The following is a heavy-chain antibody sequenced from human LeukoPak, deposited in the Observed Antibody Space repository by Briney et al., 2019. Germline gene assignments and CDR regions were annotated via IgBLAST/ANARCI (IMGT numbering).Heavy chain of an antibody. J-gene: IGHJ4*02. CDR2: IYPGDSET. CDR3: ARALRTGQGDYVPVL. D-gene: IGHD4-17*01. V-gene: IGHV5-51*01. Sequence: PGESLKISCKASGYKFTNYWIGWVRQMPGKGLEWMTIIYPGDSETRYSPSFQGRVTISADKSIGTMYLQWSSLKASDTAIYYGARALRTGQGDYVPVLWGQGTLVIVSS. CDR1: GYKFTNYW.